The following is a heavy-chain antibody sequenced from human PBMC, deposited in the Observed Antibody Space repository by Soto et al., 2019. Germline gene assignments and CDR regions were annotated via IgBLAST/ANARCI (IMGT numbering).Heavy chain of an antibody. Sequence: GGSLRLSCAASGFTFSSYWMHWVRQAPGKGLVWVSRINSDGSSTSYADSVKGRFTISRDNAKNTLYLQMNSLRAEDTAVYYCARGRNYDYIWGSYLTGWGQGTMVTVSS. V-gene: IGHV3-74*01. CDR2: INSDGSST. D-gene: IGHD3-16*02. CDR1: GFTFSSYW. CDR3: ARGRNYDYIWGSYLTG. J-gene: IGHJ3*01.